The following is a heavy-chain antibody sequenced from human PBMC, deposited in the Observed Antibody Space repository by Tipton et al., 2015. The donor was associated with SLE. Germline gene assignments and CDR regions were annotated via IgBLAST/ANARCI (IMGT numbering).Heavy chain of an antibody. Sequence: SLRLSCAASGFTFSTSAMHWVRQAPGKGLEWVAVIWYDGSNKFYADSVKGRFTISRDNSKNTVSLQMNSLRVEDTAVYFCGRGRGGEFLDYWGPGTLVTVSS. CDR3: GRGRGGEFLDY. J-gene: IGHJ4*02. V-gene: IGHV3-33*01. D-gene: IGHD3-16*01. CDR2: IWYDGSNK. CDR1: GFTFSTSA.